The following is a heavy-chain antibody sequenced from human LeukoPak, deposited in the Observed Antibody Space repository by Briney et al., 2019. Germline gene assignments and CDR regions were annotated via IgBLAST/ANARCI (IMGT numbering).Heavy chain of an antibody. Sequence: PGGTLRLSCAASGFTFSSYGMSWVRQAPGRGLEWVSVISGSGGSTYYADSVKGRFTISRDNSKNTLYLQMNSLRAEDTAVYYCAKDPILGDWFQNWFDPWGQGTLVTVSS. CDR3: AKDPILGDWFQNWFDP. J-gene: IGHJ5*02. CDR1: GFTFSSYG. V-gene: IGHV3-23*01. D-gene: IGHD3/OR15-3a*01. CDR2: ISGSGGST.